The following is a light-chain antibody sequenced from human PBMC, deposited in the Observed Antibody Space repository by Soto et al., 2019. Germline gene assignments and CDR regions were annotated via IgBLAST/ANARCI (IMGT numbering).Light chain of an antibody. V-gene: IGLV2-14*03. CDR2: DVT. CDR1: SSDVGNNNY. J-gene: IGLJ1*01. Sequence: QSVLTQPASVSGSPGQSITISCTGTSSDVGNNNYVSWYQHNAGRAPKVMICDVTNRPSGVSNRFSGSKSGNTASLTISGLQAEDEADYYCSSFTGSSYVFGTGTKVTVL. CDR3: SSFTGSSYV.